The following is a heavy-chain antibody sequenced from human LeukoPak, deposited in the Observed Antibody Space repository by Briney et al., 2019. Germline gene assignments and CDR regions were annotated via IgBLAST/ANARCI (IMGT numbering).Heavy chain of an antibody. Sequence: PGGSLRLSCAASGFTFSSYWMRWVRHAPGKGLVWVSRINSDGSSTSYADSVKGRFTISRDNAKNTLYLQMNSLRAEDTAVYYCAGNSSSWYSYYYYGMDVWGQGTTVTVSS. D-gene: IGHD6-13*01. CDR3: AGNSSSWYSYYYYGMDV. CDR2: INSDGSST. J-gene: IGHJ6*02. CDR1: GFTFSSYW. V-gene: IGHV3-74*01.